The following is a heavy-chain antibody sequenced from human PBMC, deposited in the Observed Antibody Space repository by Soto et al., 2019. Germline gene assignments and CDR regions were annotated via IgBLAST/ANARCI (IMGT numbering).Heavy chain of an antibody. J-gene: IGHJ4*02. V-gene: IGHV3-33*01. Sequence: PGGSLRLSCAASGFTFSSYGMHWVRQAPGKGLEWVAVIWYDGNKKYYGDSVRGRFTISRDNSKNTLYLQMNSLRAEDTAVYYCARDLSGYCSGGSCYLSYFDYWGQGTLVTVSS. CDR2: IWYDGNKK. CDR3: ARDLSGYCSGGSCYLSYFDY. D-gene: IGHD2-15*01. CDR1: GFTFSSYG.